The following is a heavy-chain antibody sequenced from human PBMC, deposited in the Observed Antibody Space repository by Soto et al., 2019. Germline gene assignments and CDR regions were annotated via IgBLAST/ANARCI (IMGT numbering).Heavy chain of an antibody. CDR1: GFTFSSYW. CDR3: ASHHYSQHDY. J-gene: IGHJ4*02. D-gene: IGHD4-4*01. CDR2: IHLGGSQM. V-gene: IGHV3-7*01. Sequence: PGGSLRLSCAASGFTFSSYWMSWVRQAPGRGLEWVANIHLGGSQMHYVDSVKGRFTISRDNAKNSLYLQMNSLRADDTAVYFCASHHYSQHDYWGQGALVTVSS.